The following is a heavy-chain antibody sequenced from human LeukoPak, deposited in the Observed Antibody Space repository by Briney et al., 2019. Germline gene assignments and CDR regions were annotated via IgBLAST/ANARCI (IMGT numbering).Heavy chain of an antibody. CDR2: INPKSGAT. D-gene: IGHD1-26*01. Sequence: ASVRVSCKASGYTFTGNFIHWVRQAPGQGLEWVGLINPKSGATTYAQRFQGRLTLTRDTSISTAFMELETLGSDDTAVYYCARGGIEVPAFDIWGRGTMVTVSS. CDR3: ARGGIEVPAFDI. V-gene: IGHV1-2*02. CDR1: GYTFTGNF. J-gene: IGHJ3*02.